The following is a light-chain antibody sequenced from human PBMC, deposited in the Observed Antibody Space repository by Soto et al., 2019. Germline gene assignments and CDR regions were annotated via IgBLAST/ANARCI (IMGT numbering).Light chain of an antibody. CDR1: QSVSSN. CDR2: GAS. Sequence: EIEMTQSASSLSVSPGERATISCRPSQSVSSNLAWYQQKPGQAPRLLIYGASTRATGIPARFSGSGSGTEFTLTISSLQSEDFAVYYCRQYNVWPLTFGEGTKVEIE. CDR3: RQYNVWPLT. J-gene: IGKJ4*01. V-gene: IGKV3-15*01.